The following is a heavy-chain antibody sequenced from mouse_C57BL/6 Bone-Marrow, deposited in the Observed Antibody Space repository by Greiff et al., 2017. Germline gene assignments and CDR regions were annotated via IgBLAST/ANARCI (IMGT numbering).Heavy chain of an antibody. J-gene: IGHJ3*01. D-gene: IGHD2-5*01. Sequence: VQLQQPGAELVRPGSSVKLSCKASGYTFTSYWMDWVKQRPGQGLEWIGNIYPSDSGTHYNQKFKDKATLTVDKSSSTAYMQLSSLTSEDSAVYYCARTSSYYRSYVGVAYWGRGTLVTVSA. CDR2: IYPSDSGT. CDR1: GYTFTSYW. V-gene: IGHV1-61*01. CDR3: ARTSSYYRSYVGVAY.